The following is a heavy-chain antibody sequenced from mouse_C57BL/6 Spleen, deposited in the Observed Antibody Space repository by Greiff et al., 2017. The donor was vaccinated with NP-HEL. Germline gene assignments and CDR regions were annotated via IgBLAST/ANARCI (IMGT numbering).Heavy chain of an antibody. Sequence: EVKLVESGGGLVKPGGSLKLSCAASGFTFSSYAMSWVRQTPEKRLEWVATISDGGSYTYYPDNVKGRFTISRDNAKNNLYLQMSHLKSEDTARYYCARDQGGYAMDYWGQGTSVTVSS. CDR2: ISDGGSYT. CDR1: GFTFSSYA. J-gene: IGHJ4*01. D-gene: IGHD3-2*02. CDR3: ARDQGGYAMDY. V-gene: IGHV5-4*01.